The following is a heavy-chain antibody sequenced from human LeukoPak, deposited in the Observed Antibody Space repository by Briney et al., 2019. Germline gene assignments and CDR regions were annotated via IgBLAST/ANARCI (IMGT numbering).Heavy chain of an antibody. CDR1: GLTFNNYN. D-gene: IGHD2-15*01. J-gene: IGHJ4*02. V-gene: IGHV3-21*01. CDR2: ISSDGSYI. CDR3: ASPHYCSGSSCCLGY. Sequence: GGSLRLSCVASGLTFNNYNMNWVRQAPGEGLEWVSLISSDGSYIYYADSVRGRFTISRDNAKNSLYLQMNSLRAEDTAVYFCASPHYCSGSSCCLGYWGQGTLVTVSS.